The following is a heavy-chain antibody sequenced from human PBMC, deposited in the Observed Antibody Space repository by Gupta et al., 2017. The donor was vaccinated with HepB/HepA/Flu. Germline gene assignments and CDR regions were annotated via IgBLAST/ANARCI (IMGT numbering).Heavy chain of an antibody. CDR3: ARAIDRDGMDG. CDR1: GFTFSSYA. V-gene: IGHV3-30-3*01. D-gene: IGHD3-22*01. CDR2: ISYDGSNK. Sequence: QVQLVESGGGVVQPGRSLRLSCAASGFTFSSYAMHWVRQAPGKGLEWVAVISYDGSNKYYADSVKGRFTISRDNSKNTLYLQMNSLRAEETAVYYGARAIDRDGMDGWGQGTTVTVSS. J-gene: IGHJ6*02.